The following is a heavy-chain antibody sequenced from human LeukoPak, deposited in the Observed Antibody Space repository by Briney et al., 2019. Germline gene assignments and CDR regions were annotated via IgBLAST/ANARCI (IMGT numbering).Heavy chain of an antibody. CDR1: GVTFRSHW. D-gene: IGHD2/OR15-2a*01. CDR2: IKQYGSEK. Sequence: GGSLRLSCAESGVTFRSHWMSWVRQAPGKGLEWVANIKQYGSEKYYVDSVKGRFIISRDNPKNSLYLQMNSLRAEDTAVYYCARESAVGNTDDAFDIWGQGTVVTVSS. CDR3: ARESAVGNTDDAFDI. V-gene: IGHV3-7*01. J-gene: IGHJ3*02.